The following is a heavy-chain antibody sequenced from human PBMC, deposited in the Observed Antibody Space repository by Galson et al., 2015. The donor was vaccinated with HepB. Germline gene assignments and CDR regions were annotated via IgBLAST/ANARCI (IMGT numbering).Heavy chain of an antibody. CDR3: AKDRVGGGGYYFDS. V-gene: IGHV3-30*18. Sequence: SLRLSCAASGFTFSSFGMHWVRQAPGKGLEWVAVILHDGKDKYYADSVKGRFTVSRDNLNNTLYLQMNSLRSEDTAVYYCAKDRVGGGGYYFDSWGDGALVNDSS. CDR1: GFTFSSFG. J-gene: IGHJ4*01. D-gene: IGHD3-10*01. CDR2: ILHDGKDK.